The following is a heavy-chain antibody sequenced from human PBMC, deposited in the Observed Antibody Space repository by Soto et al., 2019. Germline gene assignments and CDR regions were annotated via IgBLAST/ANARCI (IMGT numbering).Heavy chain of an antibody. CDR1: GYTLTALS. Sequence: ASVKVSCKVSGYTLTALSIHWVRQAPGKGLEWMGGCDPEDGETIYAQNFQGRVTMNEDTSTDTAYMELSSLRSEDTSVYYCATRATVGIYYYYCLDVWGQGAPVTVSS. J-gene: IGHJ6*02. CDR2: CDPEDGET. V-gene: IGHV1-24*01. CDR3: ATRATVGIYYYYCLDV. D-gene: IGHD4-17*01.